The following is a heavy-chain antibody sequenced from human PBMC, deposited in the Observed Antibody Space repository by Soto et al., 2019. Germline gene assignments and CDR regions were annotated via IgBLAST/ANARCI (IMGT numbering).Heavy chain of an antibody. CDR3: ARQGYDFWSGYYPYYFDY. CDR1: GGSISSSSYY. J-gene: IGHJ4*02. CDR2: IYYSGST. Sequence: SETLSLTCTVSGGSISSSSYYWGWIRQPPGKGLEWIGSIYYSGSTYYNPSLKSRVTISVDTSKNRFSLKLSSVTAADTAVYYCARQGYDFWSGYYPYYFDYWGQGTLVTVSS. V-gene: IGHV4-39*01. D-gene: IGHD3-3*01.